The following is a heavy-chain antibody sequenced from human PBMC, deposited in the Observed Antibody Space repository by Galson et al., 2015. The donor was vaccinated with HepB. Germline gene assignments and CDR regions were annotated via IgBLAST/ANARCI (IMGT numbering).Heavy chain of an antibody. CDR2: IWYDGSNK. D-gene: IGHD3-10*01. V-gene: IGHV3-33*06. Sequence: SLRLSCAASGFTFSSYGMHWVRQAPGKGLEWVAVIWYDGSNKYYADSVKGRLTISRDNSKNTLYLQMNSLRAEDTAVYYCAKDRNDFYYGSGEGYYYYYGMDVWGQGTTVTVSS. CDR1: GFTFSSYG. J-gene: IGHJ6*02. CDR3: AKDRNDFYYGSGEGYYYYYGMDV.